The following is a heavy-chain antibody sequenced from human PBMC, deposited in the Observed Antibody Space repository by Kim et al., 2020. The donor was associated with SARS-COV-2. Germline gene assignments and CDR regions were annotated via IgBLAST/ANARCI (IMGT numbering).Heavy chain of an antibody. CDR3: ARGASSGSYPTYFDY. Sequence: ASVKVSCKASGYTFTSYGISWVRQAPGQGLEWMGWISAYNGNTNYAQKLQGRVTMTTDTSTSTAYMELRSLRSDDTAVYYCARGASSGSYPTYFDYWGQGTLVTVSS. D-gene: IGHD1-26*01. CDR1: GYTFTSYG. CDR2: ISAYNGNT. V-gene: IGHV1-18*01. J-gene: IGHJ4*02.